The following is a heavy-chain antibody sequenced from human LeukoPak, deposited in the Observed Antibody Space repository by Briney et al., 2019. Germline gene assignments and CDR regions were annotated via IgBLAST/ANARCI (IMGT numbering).Heavy chain of an antibody. CDR3: AIQQQLGRVGDY. V-gene: IGHV1-3*01. CDR1: GYTFTNYT. J-gene: IGHJ4*02. D-gene: IGHD6-13*01. Sequence: GASVKVSCKASGYTFTNYTIHWVRQVPGQRLEWMGWINAGDGNTKYSKEFQGRVTITRDTSASTVYMELSSLRSEDTTVYYCAIQQQLGRVGDYWGQGTLVTVSS. CDR2: INAGDGNT.